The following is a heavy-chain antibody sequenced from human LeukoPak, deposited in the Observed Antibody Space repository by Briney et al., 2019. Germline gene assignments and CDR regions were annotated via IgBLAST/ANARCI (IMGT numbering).Heavy chain of an antibody. V-gene: IGHV3-66*01. D-gene: IGHD3-10*01. CDR3: ARGTVTMVDY. Sequence: GGSLRLSCAASGFTFTTYSMSWVRQAPGRGLEWVSVIYSGGSTYYADSVKGRFTISRDNSKNTLFLQMSSLRAGDTAVYYCARGTVTMVDYWGQGTLVTVPS. CDR1: GFTFTTYS. CDR2: IYSGGST. J-gene: IGHJ4*02.